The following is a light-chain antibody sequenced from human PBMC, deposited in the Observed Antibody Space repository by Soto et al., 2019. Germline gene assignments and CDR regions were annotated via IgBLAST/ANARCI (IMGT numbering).Light chain of an antibody. CDR1: QSVSSSY. V-gene: IGKV3-20*01. Sequence: DIVLTQSPGTLSLSPGERATLSCRASQSVSSSYLAWYQQKPGQAPRLLLYGASSRSTGSPDRFSGSGSGTDFTLTISRLEPEDFAVNYCQQYGSSPPLTFGQGTRLEIK. J-gene: IGKJ5*01. CDR3: QQYGSSPPLT. CDR2: GAS.